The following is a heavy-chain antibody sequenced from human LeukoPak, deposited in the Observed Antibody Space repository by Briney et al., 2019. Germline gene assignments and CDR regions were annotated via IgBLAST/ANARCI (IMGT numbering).Heavy chain of an antibody. CDR2: IFSSSTYT. CDR1: GFSFSDYH. Sequence: PGGSLRLSCAASGFSFSDYHISWIRQAPGKGLEWISYIFSSSTYTKYADSVKGRFTISRDNAKNSVYLQMNSLRAEDPAVYYCARDRDAFDIWGQPTMATVSS. V-gene: IGHV3-11*06. CDR3: ARDRDAFDI. J-gene: IGHJ3*02.